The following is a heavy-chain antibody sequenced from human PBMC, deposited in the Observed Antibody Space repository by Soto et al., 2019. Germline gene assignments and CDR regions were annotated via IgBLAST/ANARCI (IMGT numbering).Heavy chain of an antibody. CDR2: IYYSGST. V-gene: IGHV4-59*08. CDR1: GGSISSYY. CDR3: ARRYSSGFDY. J-gene: IGHJ4*02. Sequence: ETLSLTCTVSGGSISSYYWSWIRQPPGKGLEWIGYIYYSGSTNYNPSLKSRVTISVDTSKNQFSLKLTSVTAADTAVYYCARRYSSGFDYWGQGTLVTVSS. D-gene: IGHD6-19*01.